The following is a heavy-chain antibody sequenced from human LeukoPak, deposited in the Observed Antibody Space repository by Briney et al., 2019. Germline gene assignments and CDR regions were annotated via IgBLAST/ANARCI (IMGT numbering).Heavy chain of an antibody. CDR1: GGSISSYY. CDR3: ARDPGGYYGSGSYYHFDY. CDR2: IYYSGST. J-gene: IGHJ4*02. V-gene: IGHV4-59*01. Sequence: SETLSLTCTVSGGSISSYYWSWIRQPPGKGLEWIGYIYYSGSTNYNPSLKSRVTISVDTSKNQFSLKLSSVTAADTAVYYCARDPGGYYGSGSYYHFDYWGQGTLVTVSS. D-gene: IGHD3-10*01.